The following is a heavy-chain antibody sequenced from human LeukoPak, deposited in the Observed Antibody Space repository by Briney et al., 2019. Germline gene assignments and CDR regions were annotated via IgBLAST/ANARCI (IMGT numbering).Heavy chain of an antibody. J-gene: IGHJ4*02. Sequence: PGGSLRLNCAASGFTFSSNSMNWVRQAPGKGLEWVSSISSSSSYISYADSVKGRFTISRDNAKNSLYLQMNSLRAEDTAVYYCARGGDYGFFYFDYWGQGTLVTVSS. CDR2: ISSSSSYI. CDR3: ARGGDYGFFYFDY. D-gene: IGHD4-17*01. CDR1: GFTFSSNS. V-gene: IGHV3-21*01.